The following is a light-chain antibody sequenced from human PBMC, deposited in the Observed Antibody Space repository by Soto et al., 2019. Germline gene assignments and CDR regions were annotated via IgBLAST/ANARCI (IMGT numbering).Light chain of an antibody. V-gene: IGKV3D-20*02. CDR3: QQLTDWPPQWT. J-gene: IGKJ1*01. CDR2: GAS. CDR1: QSVSNRY. Sequence: EIVLTQSPGTLSLSPGERATLSCRASQSVSNRYLAWYQQKPGQAPSFLKYGASSRATGIPDTFSGSGSGTELTLTISRLEPEDFAVYYCQQLTDWPPQWTFGQGTKVEIK.